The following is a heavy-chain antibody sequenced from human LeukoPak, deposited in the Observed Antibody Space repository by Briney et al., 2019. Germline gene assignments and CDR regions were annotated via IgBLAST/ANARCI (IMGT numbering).Heavy chain of an antibody. V-gene: IGHV4-4*02. CDR3: VRGGTYYLPY. CDR2: ILHTGPT. D-gene: IGHD1-26*01. CDR1: GVSITDNW. J-gene: IGHJ4*02. Sequence: SETLSLTCAVSGVSITDNWWSWVRQPPGKGLEWIGEILHTGPTNFNPSLKSRVTMSMDKSKNQLFLRLNSVTAADTAIYYCVRGGTYYLPYWGQGILVTVSS.